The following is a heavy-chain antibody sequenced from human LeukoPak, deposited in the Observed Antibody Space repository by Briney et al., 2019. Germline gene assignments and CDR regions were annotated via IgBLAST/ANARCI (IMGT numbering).Heavy chain of an antibody. CDR2: ISSSSSTI. CDR1: GFTFSGYS. D-gene: IGHD2-21*02. V-gene: IGHV3-48*01. CDR3: ARESVVVTAHYDY. J-gene: IGHJ4*02. Sequence: GRSLRLSCAASGFTFSGYSMNWVRQAPGKGLEWVSYISSSSSTIYYADSVKGRFTMSRDNAKNSLYLRMNSLRAEDTAVYYCARESVVVTAHYDYWGQGTLVTVSS.